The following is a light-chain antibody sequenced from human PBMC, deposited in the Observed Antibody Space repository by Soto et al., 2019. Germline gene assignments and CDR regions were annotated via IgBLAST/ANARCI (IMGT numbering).Light chain of an antibody. J-gene: IGKJ1*01. CDR3: HQSSSSRT. CDR2: ESS. V-gene: IGKV3-11*01. Sequence: EIVLTQSPPTLSFSPRERATLSCRASQRVGSYLAWYQQKPGQAPRLLIYESSNSAAGISARFSGSGSGTDFTLTISSLEPEDVAVYYCHQSSSSRTFGQGTKVEIK. CDR1: QRVGSY.